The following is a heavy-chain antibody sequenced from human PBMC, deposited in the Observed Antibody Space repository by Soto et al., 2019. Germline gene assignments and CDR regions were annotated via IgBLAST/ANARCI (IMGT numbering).Heavy chain of an antibody. Sequence: QVPLQESGPGLVKPSGTLSLTCAVSGGSFSRGFWWSWVRQSPGKGLGWVGEIYDSGTTNYSPSLNSRVTISVDKSKNQFSLRLRSVTAADTAVYYCARGGGLYTRWYEGGFDSWGQGTRVTVSS. D-gene: IGHD6-13*01. CDR1: GGSFSRGFW. J-gene: IGHJ4*02. CDR3: ARGGGLYTRWYEGGFDS. CDR2: IYDSGTT. V-gene: IGHV4-4*02.